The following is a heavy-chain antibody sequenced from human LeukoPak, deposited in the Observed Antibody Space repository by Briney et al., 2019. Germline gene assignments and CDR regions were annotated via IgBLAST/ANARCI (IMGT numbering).Heavy chain of an antibody. Sequence: HPGGSLRLPCAASGFTFSSYWMHWVRQAPGKGLVWVSRISKDGSSTYYADSVKGRFTISRDNAKNTLYLQMNSLRAEDTAVYYCARDEVGVGATHDYWGQGTLVTVSS. J-gene: IGHJ4*02. CDR3: ARDEVGVGATHDY. CDR1: GFTFSSYW. D-gene: IGHD1-26*01. V-gene: IGHV3-74*01. CDR2: ISKDGSST.